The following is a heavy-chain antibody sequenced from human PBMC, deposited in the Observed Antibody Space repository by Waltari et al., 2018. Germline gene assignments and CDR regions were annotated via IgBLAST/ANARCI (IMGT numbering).Heavy chain of an antibody. J-gene: IGHJ4*02. CDR2: IIWNSDDR. V-gene: IGHV3-9*01. CDR3: ARSSGWFSPINS. CDR1: GFTFDDYA. Sequence: EVQLVESGGGVVQPGRSLSLSCGASGFTFDDYAMHWVRQPPGKGCCWFSGIIWNSDDRGYGDSVRGRFTISRDNAKNSLYLQMNNLRTEDTAFYYCARSSGWFSPINSWGQGTLVAVSS. D-gene: IGHD6-19*01.